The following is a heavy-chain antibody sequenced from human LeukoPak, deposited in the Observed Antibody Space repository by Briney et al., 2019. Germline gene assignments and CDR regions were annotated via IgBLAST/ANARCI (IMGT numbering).Heavy chain of an antibody. CDR3: AKEGFKKNAFDI. D-gene: IGHD2-15*01. Sequence: GGSLRLSCAASGFTFSSYGMHWVRQAPGKGLEWVAVISYDGSNKYYADSVEGRFTISRDNSKNTLYLQMNSLRAEDTAVYYCAKEGFKKNAFDIWGQGTMVTVSS. J-gene: IGHJ3*02. CDR2: ISYDGSNK. V-gene: IGHV3-30*18. CDR1: GFTFSSYG.